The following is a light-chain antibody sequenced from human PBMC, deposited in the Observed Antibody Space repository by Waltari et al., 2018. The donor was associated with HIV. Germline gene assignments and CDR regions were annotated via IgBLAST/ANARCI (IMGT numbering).Light chain of an antibody. J-gene: IGLJ1*01. CDR1: SLRSHY. V-gene: IGLV3-19*01. CDR2: GQN. CDR3: GSRARSGAHRSV. Sequence: TVRITCQGDSLRSHYASWYQQKPGQAPVLVIYGQNNRPSGIPDRFSGSSSGNTASLTITGAQAEDEADYYLGSRARSGAHRSVFGTGTKVTVL.